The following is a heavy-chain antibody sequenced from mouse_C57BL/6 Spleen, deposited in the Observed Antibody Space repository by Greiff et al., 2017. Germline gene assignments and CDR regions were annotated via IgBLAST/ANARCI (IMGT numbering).Heavy chain of an antibody. CDR1: GYTFTSYW. CDR3: ARGSCHDY. Sequence: VQLQQSGAELVRPGTSVKLSCKASGYTFTSYWMHWVKQRPGQGLEWIGVIDPSDSYTNYNQKFKGKATLTVDTSSSTAYMQLSSLTSEDSAVXYCARGSCHDYWGQGTTLTVSS. J-gene: IGHJ2*01. CDR2: IDPSDSYT. D-gene: IGHD6-1*01. V-gene: IGHV1-59*01.